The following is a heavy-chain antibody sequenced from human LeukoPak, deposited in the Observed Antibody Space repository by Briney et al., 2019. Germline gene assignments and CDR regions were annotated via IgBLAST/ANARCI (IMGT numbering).Heavy chain of an antibody. Sequence: AGGSLRLSCAASGFTFSSYAMSWVRQAPGKGLEWVSAISGSGGSTYYADSVKGRFTISRDNSKNTLYLQMNSLRAEDTAVYYCARDDCRHCSSTSWNKGDYYYYYGMDVWGQGTTVTVSS. CDR3: ARDDCRHCSSTSWNKGDYYYYYGMDV. D-gene: IGHD2-2*01. CDR2: ISGSGGST. V-gene: IGHV3-23*01. J-gene: IGHJ6*02. CDR1: GFTFSSYA.